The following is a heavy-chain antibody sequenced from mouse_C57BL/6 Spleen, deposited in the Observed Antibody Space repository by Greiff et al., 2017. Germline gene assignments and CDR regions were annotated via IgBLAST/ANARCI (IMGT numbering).Heavy chain of an antibody. D-gene: IGHD3-1*01. CDR1: GYAFSSSW. CDR2: IYPGDGDT. Sequence: QVQLKESGPELVKPGASVKISCKASGYAFSSSWMNWVKQRPGKGLEWIGRIYPGDGDTNYNGKFKGKATLTADKSSSTAYMQLSSLTSEDSAVYFCARFSLGYYFDHWGQGTTLTVSS. J-gene: IGHJ2*01. CDR3: ARFSLGYYFDH. V-gene: IGHV1-82*01.